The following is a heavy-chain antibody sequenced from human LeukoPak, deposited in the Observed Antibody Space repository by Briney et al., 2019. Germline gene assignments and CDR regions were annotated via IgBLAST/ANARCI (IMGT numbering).Heavy chain of an antibody. CDR2: ITGSGGST. Sequence: GGSLRLSCAASGFTFANYAMSWVRQAPGKGLEWVSAITGSGGSTYHADSVKGRFTISRDNSKNTLFLQMNSLRAEDTAVYFCARADSFQDIVVVPSSDLGFWGLGTLVTVSS. V-gene: IGHV3-23*01. J-gene: IGHJ4*02. D-gene: IGHD2-2*01. CDR3: ARADSFQDIVVVPSSDLGF. CDR1: GFTFANYA.